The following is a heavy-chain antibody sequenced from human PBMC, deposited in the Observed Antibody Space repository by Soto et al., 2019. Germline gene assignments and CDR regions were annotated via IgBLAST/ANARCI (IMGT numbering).Heavy chain of an antibody. V-gene: IGHV1-69*13. CDR1: GGNFRRYA. D-gene: IGHD2-2*01. J-gene: IGHJ6*02. CDR3: VFGDCTSSSCSYYFYGLDV. Sequence: SVKVSCQASGGNFRRYAISWVRQAPGQGLEWMGGILPIFGSPSHAQKFRDRVTITADESTSTAYLELTSLTSEDTAIYYCVFGDCTSSSCSYYFYGLDVWGQGTTVTVSS. CDR2: ILPIFGSP.